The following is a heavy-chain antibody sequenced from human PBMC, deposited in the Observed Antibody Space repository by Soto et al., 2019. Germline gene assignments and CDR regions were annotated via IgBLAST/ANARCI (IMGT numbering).Heavy chain of an antibody. CDR1: GFTFSSYA. CDR3: ARVATYYDFWIGGFDP. CDR2: ISYDGSNK. J-gene: IGHJ5*02. V-gene: IGHV3-30-3*01. D-gene: IGHD3-3*01. Sequence: QVQLVESGGGEVQPGRSLRLSCADSGFTFSSYAMHWVRQAPGKGLEWVAVISYDGSNKYYADSVKGRFTISRDNSKNTLYLQMNSLRADDTAVYYCARVATYYDFWIGGFDPWGQGTLVTVSS.